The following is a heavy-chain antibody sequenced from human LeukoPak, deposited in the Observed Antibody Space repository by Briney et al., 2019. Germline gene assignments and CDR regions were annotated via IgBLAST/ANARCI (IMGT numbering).Heavy chain of an antibody. CDR1: GFTFSSYG. D-gene: IGHD4-23*01. CDR3: AKDNGGTEYYFDY. J-gene: IGHJ4*02. Sequence: GGSLRLSCAAPGFTFSSYGMHWVRQAPGKGLEWVAFIRYDGSNKYYADSVKGRFTISRDNSKNTLYLQMNSLRAEDTAVYYCAKDNGGTEYYFDYWGQGTLVTVSS. V-gene: IGHV3-30*02. CDR2: IRYDGSNK.